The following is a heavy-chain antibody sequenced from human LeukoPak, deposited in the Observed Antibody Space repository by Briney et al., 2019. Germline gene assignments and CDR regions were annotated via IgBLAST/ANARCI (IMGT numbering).Heavy chain of an antibody. D-gene: IGHD3-10*01. V-gene: IGHV3-30*18. J-gene: IGHJ4*02. Sequence: GRSLRLSCAASGFTFSDYGMHWVRQAPGKGLEWVALISYDGGNKFYADSVRDRFTISRDNSKNTLFLQMNSLRIEDTAVYYCAKVFEVRGARRPKDYWGQGSLVIVSS. CDR1: GFTFSDYG. CDR3: AKVFEVRGARRPKDY. CDR2: ISYDGGNK.